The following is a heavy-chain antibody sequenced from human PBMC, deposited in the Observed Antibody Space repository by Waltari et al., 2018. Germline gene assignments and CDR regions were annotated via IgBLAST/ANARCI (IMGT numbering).Heavy chain of an antibody. CDR2: INAGNGNT. V-gene: IGHV1-3*01. CDR1: GYTFTSYA. J-gene: IGHJ3*02. CDR3: AREVANGQWLVNDAFDI. Sequence: QVQLVQSGAEVKKPGASVKVSCKASGYTFTSYAMHWVRQAPGQRLEWMGWINAGNGNTKYSQKFQGRVTITRDTSASTAYMELSSLRSEDTAVYYCAREVANGQWLVNDAFDIWGQGTMVTVSS. D-gene: IGHD6-19*01.